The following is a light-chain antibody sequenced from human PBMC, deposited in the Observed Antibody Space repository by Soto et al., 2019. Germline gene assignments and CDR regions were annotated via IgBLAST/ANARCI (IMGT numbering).Light chain of an antibody. V-gene: IGLV3-25*02. J-gene: IGLJ2*01. CDR1: ALSKQY. CDR2: KDT. Sequence: SYELTQPPSVSVSPGQTARITCSGDALSKQYAYWYQQKSGQAPVLVIYKDTERPSGIPERFSGSSSGTTVTLTISRVQAEDETDYYCQSSDISGSFVVFGGGTKLTVL. CDR3: QSSDISGSFVV.